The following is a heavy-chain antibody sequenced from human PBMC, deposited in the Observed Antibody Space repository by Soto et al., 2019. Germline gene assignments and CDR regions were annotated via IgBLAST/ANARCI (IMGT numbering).Heavy chain of an antibody. J-gene: IGHJ5*02. V-gene: IGHV6-1*01. CDR1: GDSVPSNSAA. D-gene: IGHD2-2*01. Sequence: QTLSLTCAISGDSVPSNSAAWTSIRQTPARGLESRGRTEYMSKLYTDYAVSMNSQITIGRVTSKNEFSLQPNYVTPEGLAVYYCTKFPYCSSTSCYEGWFRPWGQGTLVTVSS. CDR2: TEYMSKLYT. CDR3: TKFPYCSSTSCYEGWFRP.